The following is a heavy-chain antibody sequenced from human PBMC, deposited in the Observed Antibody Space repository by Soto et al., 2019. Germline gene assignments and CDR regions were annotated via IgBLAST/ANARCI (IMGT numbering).Heavy chain of an antibody. J-gene: IGHJ4*02. CDR3: AKLGTMGVFDN. CDR1: GFTFSSYA. D-gene: IGHD1-26*01. Sequence: EVQLLESGGGLVQPGGSLRLSCAASGFTFSSYAMSWVRQAPGKGLEWLAGITFRGDNTYYADSVKGRFTLSRDNSRNRLDLQMNSLKVDDTALYYCAKLGTMGVFDNWRQGTLLTVSS. CDR2: ITFRGDNT. V-gene: IGHV3-23*01.